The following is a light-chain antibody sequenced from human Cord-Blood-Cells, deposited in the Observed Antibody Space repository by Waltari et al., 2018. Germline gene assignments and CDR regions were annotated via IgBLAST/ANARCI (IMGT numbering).Light chain of an antibody. CDR3: SSYTSSSTRV. J-gene: IGLJ3*02. CDR2: AVS. Sequence: QSALTQPASVSGSPGQSITISCTGTSSDVGGYNYVSWYQQHPGKAPKLMIYAVSNRPSGVSSRFSGSKSGNTASLTISGLRAEDEADYYCSSYTSSSTRVFGGGTKLTVL. V-gene: IGLV2-14*03. CDR1: SSDVGGYNY.